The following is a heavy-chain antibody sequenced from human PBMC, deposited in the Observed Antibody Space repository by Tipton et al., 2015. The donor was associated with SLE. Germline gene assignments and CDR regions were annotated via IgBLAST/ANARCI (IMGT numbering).Heavy chain of an antibody. D-gene: IGHD1-26*01. Sequence: QSGAEVKKPGASVKVSRKASGYTFTSYGISWVRQAPGQGLEWIGYIHHSGRTDYNPSLRSRVTISRDTSKNQFSLNVNSVTAADTAVYYCARQHSGGATDTWGQGTLVTVSS. CDR1: GYTFTSYG. CDR2: IHHSGRT. V-gene: IGHV1-18*01. J-gene: IGHJ5*02. CDR3: ARQHSGGATDT.